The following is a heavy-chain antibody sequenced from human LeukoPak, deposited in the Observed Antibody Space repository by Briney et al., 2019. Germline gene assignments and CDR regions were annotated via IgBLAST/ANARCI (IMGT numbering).Heavy chain of an antibody. D-gene: IGHD2-2*03. V-gene: IGHV4-39*01. J-gene: IGHJ4*02. CDR1: GVSINSDYNW. CDR3: ARGRPRRVLDIVVVPAAMRYYFDY. CDR2: IYYSGST. Sequence: SETLSLTCAVSGVSINSDYNWWTWVRQPPGKGLEWIGSIYYSGSTYYNPSLKSRVTISVDTSKNQFSLKLSSVTAADTAVYYCARGRPRRVLDIVVVPAAMRYYFDYWGQGTLVTVSS.